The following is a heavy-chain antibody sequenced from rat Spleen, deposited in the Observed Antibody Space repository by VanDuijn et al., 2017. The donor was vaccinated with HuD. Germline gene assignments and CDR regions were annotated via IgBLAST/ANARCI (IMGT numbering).Heavy chain of an antibody. CDR1: GYSITSNF. CDR3: ARRWGQVYNNYFDY. D-gene: IGHD1-10*01. V-gene: IGHV3-1*01. Sequence: EVQLQESGPGLVKPSQSLSLTCSVTGYSITSNFWGWIRKFPGNKMEWMGDISYSGSTSYHPSLKSRISITRDTSKNQFFLQLNSVITEDTAKYYCARRWGQVYNNYFDYWGQGVMVTVSS. CDR2: ISYSGST. J-gene: IGHJ2*01.